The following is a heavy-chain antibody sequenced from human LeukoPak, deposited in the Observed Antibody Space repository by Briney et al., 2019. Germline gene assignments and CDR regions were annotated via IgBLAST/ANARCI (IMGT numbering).Heavy chain of an antibody. CDR3: ARVQKIWETMIGYDAFDI. D-gene: IGHD3-22*01. CDR1: GYTFTSYD. CDR2: MNPNKDYT. Sequence: GASVKVSCKASGYTFTSYDINWVRQATGQGLEWVGWMNPNKDYTGYAQKFQGRVTMTRNTSIRTAYLELSSLRSEDTAVYYCARVQKIWETMIGYDAFDIWGQGTMVTVSS. J-gene: IGHJ3*02. V-gene: IGHV1-8*01.